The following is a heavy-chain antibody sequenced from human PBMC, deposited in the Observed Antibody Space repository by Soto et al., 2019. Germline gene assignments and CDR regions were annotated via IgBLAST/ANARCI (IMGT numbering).Heavy chain of an antibody. D-gene: IGHD2-15*01. Sequence: EVQLVESGGGLVQPGGSLRLSCVASGFTFSNYWMYWVRQAPGEGLVWVSRINNDGSVSSYADSVKGRLTISRDNVKNTLYRQMDRLRAEDTAVYYGARADCFGGTCYSLAGSFYYYMDVWGKGTTVTVFS. V-gene: IGHV3-74*01. J-gene: IGHJ6*03. CDR2: INNDGSVS. CDR1: GFTFSNYW. CDR3: ARADCFGGTCYSLAGSFYYYMDV.